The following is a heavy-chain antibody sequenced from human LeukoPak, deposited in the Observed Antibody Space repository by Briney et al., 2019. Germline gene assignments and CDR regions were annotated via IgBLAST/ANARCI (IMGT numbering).Heavy chain of an antibody. J-gene: IGHJ4*02. CDR3: TRDRLACTSAACYSSFDY. V-gene: IGHV3-7*01. CDR2: IKEDGSEK. Sequence: GGSLRLSCAASGFTFSNYWMNWVRQAPGKGLEWVANIKEDGSEKNYVDSVKGRFTISRDNAKNSLYLQMNSLRAEDTAVYYCTRDRLACTSAACYSSFDYWGQGTLVTVSS. D-gene: IGHD2-2*01. CDR1: GFTFSNYW.